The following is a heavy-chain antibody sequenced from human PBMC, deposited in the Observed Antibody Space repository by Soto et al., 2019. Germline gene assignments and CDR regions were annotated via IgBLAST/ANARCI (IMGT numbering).Heavy chain of an antibody. CDR3: ARHVFIWVVAAGEDYGMDV. D-gene: IGHD2-15*01. CDR2: IYPGDSDT. V-gene: IGHV5-51*01. Sequence: GESLKISCKSSGYSFTSYWIGWVRQMPGKGLEWMGIIYPGDSDTRYSPAFQGQVTIAADKSIGTAYLQWSSLKASDTAMYYCARHVFIWVVAAGEDYGMDVWGQGTTVTVSS. CDR1: GYSFTSYW. J-gene: IGHJ6*02.